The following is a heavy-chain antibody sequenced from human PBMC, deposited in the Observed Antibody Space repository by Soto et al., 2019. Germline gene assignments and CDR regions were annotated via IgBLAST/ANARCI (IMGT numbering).Heavy chain of an antibody. CDR2: IYRGDST. V-gene: IGHV3-53*01. CDR3: ARYYEYSGGTSGGMDV. Sequence: DVQVVESGGGLIQPGGSLRLSCAASGFTVSNNYMSWVRQGPGKGLEWVSTIYRGDSTYYEDSVKGRFTISRDNSKNTLDLLMNSLRTEGTAVYYCARYYEYSGGTSGGMDVWGQGTTVTVSS. D-gene: IGHD1-26*01. CDR1: GFTVSNNY. J-gene: IGHJ6*02.